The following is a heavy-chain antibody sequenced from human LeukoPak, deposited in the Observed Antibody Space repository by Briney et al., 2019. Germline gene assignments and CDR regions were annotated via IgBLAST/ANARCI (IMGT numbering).Heavy chain of an antibody. CDR2: IYTSGST. V-gene: IGHV4-61*02. CDR3: ARAPENYYMDV. CDR1: GGSISSGSYY. J-gene: IGHJ6*03. Sequence: PSETLSLTCTVSGGSISSGSYYWSWIRQPAGKGLEWIGRIYTSGSTNYNPSLKSRVTISVDTSKNQFSLKLSSVTAADTAVYYCARAPENYYMDVWGKGTTVTVS.